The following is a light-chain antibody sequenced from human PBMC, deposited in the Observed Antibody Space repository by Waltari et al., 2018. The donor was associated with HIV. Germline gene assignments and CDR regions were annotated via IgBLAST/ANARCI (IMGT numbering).Light chain of an antibody. CDR1: SSDVGGYNY. J-gene: IGLJ3*02. Sequence: QSALTQPPSASGSPGQSVPISCTGTSSDVGGYNYLPWYQQHPGKAPKLMIYEVSKRPSGVPDRFSGSKSGNTASLTVSGLQAEDEADYYCSSYAGSNNWVFGGGTKLIVL. CDR2: EVS. V-gene: IGLV2-8*01. CDR3: SSYAGSNNWV.